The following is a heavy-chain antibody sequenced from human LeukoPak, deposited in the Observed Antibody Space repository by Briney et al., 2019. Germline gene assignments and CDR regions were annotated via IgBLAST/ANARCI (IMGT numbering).Heavy chain of an antibody. CDR2: IKPDGSDK. CDR3: ARDFAVVPSALLSYDVFDI. CDR1: GFSFRSHW. Sequence: GGSLRLSCVGSGFSFRSHWVNWVRQSPGKGLEWVANIKPDGSDKYYVDSARGRFTVSRDNAKNSAFLQMNSLRAEDTAIYYCARDFAVVPSALLSYDVFDIWGQGTMVTVSS. J-gene: IGHJ3*02. D-gene: IGHD2-2*01. V-gene: IGHV3-7*01.